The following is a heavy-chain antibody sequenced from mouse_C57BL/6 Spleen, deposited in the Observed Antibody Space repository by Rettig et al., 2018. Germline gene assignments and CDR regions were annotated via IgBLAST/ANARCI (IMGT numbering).Heavy chain of an antibody. J-gene: IGHJ2*01. D-gene: IGHD2-1*01. CDR2: IYPGSGNT. CDR1: GYTFTDYY. V-gene: IGHV1-76*01. Sequence: GASVKLSCKASGYTFTDYYINWVKQRPGQGLEWIARIYPGSGNTYYNEKFKGKATLTAEKSSSTAYMQLSSLTSEDSAVYFCARSAIYYGNYSLWGQGTTLTVSS. CDR3: ARSAIYYGNYSL.